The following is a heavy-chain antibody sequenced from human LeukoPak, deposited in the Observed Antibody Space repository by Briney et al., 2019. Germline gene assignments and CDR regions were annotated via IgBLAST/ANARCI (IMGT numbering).Heavy chain of an antibody. CDR1: GFTFSNYA. J-gene: IGHJ3*01. V-gene: IGHV3-7*01. CDR3: ARDRGSL. Sequence: PGGSLRLSCAGSGFTFSNYAMTWVRQAPGKGLEYVATINEEGSAQYYADSVRGRFTVSRDNAKNSLFLQMNSLRVEDTAVYYCARDRGSLWGQGTMVTVSS. CDR2: INEEGSAQ.